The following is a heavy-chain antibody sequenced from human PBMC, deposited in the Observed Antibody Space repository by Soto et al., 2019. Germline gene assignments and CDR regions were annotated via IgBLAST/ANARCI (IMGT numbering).Heavy chain of an antibody. CDR2: IYLTGNT. J-gene: IGHJ4*02. D-gene: IGHD6-6*01. Sequence: VQLQESGPGLVEPAGTLSLTCSASSGSIGRGIWWSWVRQPPGKGLEWMGDIYLTGNTNYNPSLKSRLTMSVDASKNQFSLSLSSVTAADTAVYYCAGAARYSPFDFWGRGTLVTVSS. CDR3: AGAARYSPFDF. CDR1: SGSIGRGIW. V-gene: IGHV4-4*02.